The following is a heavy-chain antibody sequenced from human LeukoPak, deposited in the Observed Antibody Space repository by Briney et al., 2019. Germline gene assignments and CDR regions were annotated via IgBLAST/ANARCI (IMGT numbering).Heavy chain of an antibody. Sequence: GGSLRLSCAASGFTFSTYAMSWVRQAPRKGLEWVSAFSGSGGSPFYADSVKGRFTISRDNSKNTLYLQMDSLRTEDTALYFCAKERGIYSGYDPLHYWGQGTLVTVSS. V-gene: IGHV3-23*01. CDR3: AKERGIYSGYDPLHY. D-gene: IGHD5-12*01. CDR1: GFTFSTYA. CDR2: FSGSGGSP. J-gene: IGHJ4*02.